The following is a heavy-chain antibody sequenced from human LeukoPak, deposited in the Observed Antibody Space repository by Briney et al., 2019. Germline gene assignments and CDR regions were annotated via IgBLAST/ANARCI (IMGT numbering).Heavy chain of an antibody. CDR2: ISSGGYP. CDR1: GFTFREDY. J-gene: IGHJ5*02. Sequence: PGGSLRLSCAASGFTFREDYMTWIRQAPGKGLEWVAYISSGGYPSYAASVKGRFTISRDNGENSLSLQMKSLRVDDTAVYYCARERGSGPGRGWFDPWGQGTLVTVS. D-gene: IGHD2-8*02. V-gene: IGHV3-69-1*01. CDR3: ARERGSGPGRGWFDP.